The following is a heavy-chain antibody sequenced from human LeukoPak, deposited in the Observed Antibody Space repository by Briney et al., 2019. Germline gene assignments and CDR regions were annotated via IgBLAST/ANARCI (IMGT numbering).Heavy chain of an antibody. J-gene: IGHJ6*02. Sequence: SETLSLTCTVSGGSISSYYWSWIRQPPGKGLEWIGYIYYSGSTNYNPSLKSRVTISVDTSKNQFSLKLSSVTAAGTAVYYCARMGYYYYGMDVWGQGTTVTVSS. CDR2: IYYSGST. D-gene: IGHD3-16*01. CDR1: GGSISSYY. CDR3: ARMGYYYYGMDV. V-gene: IGHV4-59*01.